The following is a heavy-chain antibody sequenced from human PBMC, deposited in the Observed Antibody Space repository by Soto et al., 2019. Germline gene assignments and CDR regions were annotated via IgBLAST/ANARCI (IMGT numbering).Heavy chain of an antibody. V-gene: IGHV4-39*01. Sequence: PSETLSLTCTVSGGSISSSSYYWGWIRQPPGKGLEWIGSIYYSGSTYYNPSLKSRVTISVDTSKNQFSLKLSSVTAADTAVYYCARLVWRCSGGSCYGPPSSGYTFDPWGQGTLVTVSS. CDR1: GGSISSSSYY. D-gene: IGHD2-15*01. CDR2: IYYSGST. CDR3: ARLVWRCSGGSCYGPPSSGYTFDP. J-gene: IGHJ5*02.